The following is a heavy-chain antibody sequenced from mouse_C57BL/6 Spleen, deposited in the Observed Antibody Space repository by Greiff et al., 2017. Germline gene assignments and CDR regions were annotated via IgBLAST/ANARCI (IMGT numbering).Heavy chain of an antibody. CDR3: ASNYYGSRGLDY. J-gene: IGHJ2*01. Sequence: VQLQQSGPVLVKPGASVKMSCKASGYTFTDYYMNWVKQSHGKSLEWIGVINPYNGGTSYNQKFKGKATLTVDKSSSTAYMELNSLTSEDSAVYYCASNYYGSRGLDYWGQGTTLTVSS. V-gene: IGHV1-19*01. D-gene: IGHD1-1*01. CDR2: INPYNGGT. CDR1: GYTFTDYY.